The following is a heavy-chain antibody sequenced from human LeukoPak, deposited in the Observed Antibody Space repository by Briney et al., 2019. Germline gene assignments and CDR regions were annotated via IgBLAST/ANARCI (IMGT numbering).Heavy chain of an antibody. CDR1: GGSISYYY. Sequence: SETPSLTCTVSGGSISYYYWSWIRQPPGKGLEWIGYIYYSGSINYNPSLQSRVTISVDTSKHQFSLILSSVTAADTAVYYCARLQGSRAIDYWGQGTLVTVSS. CDR3: ARLQGSRAIDY. CDR2: IYYSGSI. J-gene: IGHJ4*02. V-gene: IGHV4-59*08. D-gene: IGHD1-26*01.